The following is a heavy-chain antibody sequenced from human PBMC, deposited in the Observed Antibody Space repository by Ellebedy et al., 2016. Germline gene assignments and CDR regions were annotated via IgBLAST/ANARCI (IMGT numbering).Heavy chain of an antibody. D-gene: IGHD1-26*01. J-gene: IGHJ6*03. Sequence: GGSLRLXYAASGFTFSSYSMNWVRQAPGKGLEWVSSISSSSSYTNYADSVKGRFTISRDNAKNSLYLQMNCLKTEDTAVYYCTRLAVGATRYYYMDVWGKGTTVTVSS. CDR3: TRLAVGATRYYYMDV. CDR2: ISSSSSYT. V-gene: IGHV3-21*04. CDR1: GFTFSSYS.